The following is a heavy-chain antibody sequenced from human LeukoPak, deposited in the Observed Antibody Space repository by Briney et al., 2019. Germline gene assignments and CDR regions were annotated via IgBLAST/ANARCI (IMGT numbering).Heavy chain of an antibody. D-gene: IGHD3-9*01. V-gene: IGHV3-23*01. J-gene: IGHJ4*02. CDR1: GFTFTNYA. CDR3: AKWGDYDILTGYYVPDY. CDR2: ITGSDGSS. Sequence: GGSLRLSCVASGFTFTNYAMSWVRQAPGKGLEWVSAITGSDGSSYYANSVKGRFTISRDNSKNTLYLQVNSLRAEDTAVYYCAKWGDYDILTGYYVPDYWGQGTLVTVSS.